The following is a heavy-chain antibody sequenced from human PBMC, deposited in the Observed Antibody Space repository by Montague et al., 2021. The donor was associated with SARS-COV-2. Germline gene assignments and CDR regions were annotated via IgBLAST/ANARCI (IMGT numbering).Heavy chain of an antibody. CDR2: IYSGGTT. CDR3: ARALSFSNWFDP. D-gene: IGHD2-2*01. V-gene: IGHV3-66*01. Sequence: SLRLSCAASGFTVSSNHMSWVRQAPGKGLEWVSVIYSGGTTYYADSVKGRFTISIDNSKNTLYLQMNSLRAEDTAVYYCARALSFSNWFDPWGQGTLVTVSS. CDR1: GFTVSSNH. J-gene: IGHJ5*02.